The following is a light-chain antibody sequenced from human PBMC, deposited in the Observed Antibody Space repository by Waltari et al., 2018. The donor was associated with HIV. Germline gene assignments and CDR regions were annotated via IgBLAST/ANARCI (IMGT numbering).Light chain of an antibody. V-gene: IGKV1-39*01. CDR2: AAS. Sequence: DIQMTQSPSSLSASVGDRVTITCRASQSISSFLNWYQQKPGKAPKPLIYAASSLQSGVPSRFSGSGSGTDFTLTISSLQPEDFATYYCQQTYSTPLTFGGRTKVEIK. J-gene: IGKJ4*01. CDR3: QQTYSTPLT. CDR1: QSISSF.